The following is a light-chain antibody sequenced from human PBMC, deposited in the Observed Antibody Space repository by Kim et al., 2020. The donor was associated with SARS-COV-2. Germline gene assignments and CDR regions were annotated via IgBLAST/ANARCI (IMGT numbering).Light chain of an antibody. Sequence: SPGERATLSCRDSQTVCSTCLAWYEQKPGQAPRLLIYSAYTRATGIPDRFRGGGYGTDFTLTISRLETEDSAVYYCQQYGTTPPYTFGQGTKLEI. CDR3: QQYGTTPPYT. CDR1: QTVCSTC. V-gene: IGKV3-20*01. J-gene: IGKJ2*01. CDR2: SAY.